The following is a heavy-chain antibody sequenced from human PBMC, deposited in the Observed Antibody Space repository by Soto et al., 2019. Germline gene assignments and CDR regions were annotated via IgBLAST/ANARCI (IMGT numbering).Heavy chain of an antibody. CDR1: ELNIISLC. CDR3: ASLPQRPGMGYYYGMDV. J-gene: IGHJ6*02. D-gene: IGHD1-1*01. Sequence: GGPKRHRNTAFELNIISLCMRWIRKAPGKGLEWVANIKQDGSEKYYVDSVKGRFTISRDNAKNSLYLQMNSLRAEDTAVYYCASLPQRPGMGYYYGMDVWGQRPTVTVSS. V-gene: IGHV3-7*01. CDR2: IKQDGSEK.